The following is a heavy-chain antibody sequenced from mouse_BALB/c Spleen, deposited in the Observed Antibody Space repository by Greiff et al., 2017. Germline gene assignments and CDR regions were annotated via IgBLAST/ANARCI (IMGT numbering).Heavy chain of an antibody. Sequence: EVKLMESGGGLVQPGESLKLSCESTEYEFPSHDMSWVRKTPEKRLELVAAINSDGGSTYYPDTMERRFIISRDNTKKTLYLQMSSMRSEDTALYYCAKQTGGAMDYWGQGTSVTVSS. CDR1: EYEFPSHD. CDR2: INSDGGST. D-gene: IGHD4-1*01. J-gene: IGHJ4*01. CDR3: AKQTGGAMDY. V-gene: IGHV5-2*01.